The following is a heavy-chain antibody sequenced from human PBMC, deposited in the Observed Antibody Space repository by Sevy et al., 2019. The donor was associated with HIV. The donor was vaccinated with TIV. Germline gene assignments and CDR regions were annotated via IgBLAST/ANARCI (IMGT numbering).Heavy chain of an antibody. CDR2: IKQDGSEK. V-gene: IGHV3-7*01. Sequence: GGSLRLSCAASGFTFSSYWMSWVRQAPGKGLEWVANIKQDGSEKYYVDSVKGRFTISRDNAKNSLYLQMNSLRAEDTAVYYCARWVEREQLVQTWVDYVWGSYRSDAFDIWGQGTMVTVSS. CDR1: GFTFSSYW. CDR3: ARWVEREQLVQTWVDYVWGSYRSDAFDI. D-gene: IGHD3-16*02. J-gene: IGHJ3*02.